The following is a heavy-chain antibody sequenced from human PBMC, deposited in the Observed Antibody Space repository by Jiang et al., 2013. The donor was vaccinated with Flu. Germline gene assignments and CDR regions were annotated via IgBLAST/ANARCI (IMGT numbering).Heavy chain of an antibody. D-gene: IGHD6-6*01. Sequence: QLLESGGGVVQPGRSLRLACAASGFTFSTYSMHWVRQTPGKGLEWVAVISYDGSNKEYADSVQGRFTISRDNSKNTLYLEMNSVRGDDTAVYYCASQEYSSSFSYYYYGMDVWGQGTTVTVSS. CDR2: ISYDGSNK. CDR3: ASQEYSSSFSYYYYGMDV. V-gene: IGHV3-30*04. CDR1: GFTFSTYS. J-gene: IGHJ6*02.